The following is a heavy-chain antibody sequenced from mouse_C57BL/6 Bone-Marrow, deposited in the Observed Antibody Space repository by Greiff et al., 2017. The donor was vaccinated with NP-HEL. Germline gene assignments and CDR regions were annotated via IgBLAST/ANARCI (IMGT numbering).Heavy chain of an antibody. CDR3: ARVGKCGWLRRGWYFDV. Sequence: QVQLQQPGAELVRPGSSVKLSCKASGYTFTSYWMDWVKQRPGQGLEWIGNIYPSDSETHYHQKFKDKATLTVDKSSSTAYMQLSSLTSEDSEVYYCARVGKCGWLRRGWYFDVWGTGTTVTVSS. J-gene: IGHJ1*03. D-gene: IGHD2-2*01. CDR1: GYTFTSYW. V-gene: IGHV1-61*01. CDR2: IYPSDSET.